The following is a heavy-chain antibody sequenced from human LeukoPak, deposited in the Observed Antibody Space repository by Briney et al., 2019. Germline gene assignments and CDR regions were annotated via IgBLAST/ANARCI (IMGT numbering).Heavy chain of an antibody. CDR1: GFTFSSYW. Sequence: GGSLRLSCAASGFTFSSYWMSWVRQAPGKGLEWVANIKQDGSEKYYVDSVKGRFTISRDNAKNSLYLQMNSLRAEDTAVYYCAKGHRNIVVVPAASFDYWGQGTLVTVSS. V-gene: IGHV3-7*03. J-gene: IGHJ4*02. D-gene: IGHD2-2*01. CDR2: IKQDGSEK. CDR3: AKGHRNIVVVPAASFDY.